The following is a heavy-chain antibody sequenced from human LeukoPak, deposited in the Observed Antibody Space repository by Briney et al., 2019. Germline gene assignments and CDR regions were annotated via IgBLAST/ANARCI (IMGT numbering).Heavy chain of an antibody. CDR2: INHSGST. Sequence: SETVTLTCAVYGGSFSGYYWSWIRQPPGKGLEWIGEINHSGSTNYNPSLKGRFTISVDTSKNQFSLKLSSVTAADTAVYYCARGSSSTIPSHWFGAWGQGTLVTVSS. CDR3: ARGSSSTIPSHWFGA. V-gene: IGHV4-34*01. CDR1: GGSFSGYY. D-gene: IGHD2-2*01. J-gene: IGHJ5*02.